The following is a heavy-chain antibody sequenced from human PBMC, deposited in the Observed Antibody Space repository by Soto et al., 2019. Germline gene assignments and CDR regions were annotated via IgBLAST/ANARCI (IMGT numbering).Heavy chain of an antibody. Sequence: GSLRLSCAASGFTASSKYMTWVRQAPGKGLEWVSILWSAGLTYYADSVKGRFTISRDNSKNIVYLQMNSLTVEDSAVYYCTRELPPDLWGQGTLVTVSS. D-gene: IGHD2-15*01. V-gene: IGHV3-53*01. CDR2: LWSAGLT. CDR3: TRELPPDL. J-gene: IGHJ5*02. CDR1: GFTASSKY.